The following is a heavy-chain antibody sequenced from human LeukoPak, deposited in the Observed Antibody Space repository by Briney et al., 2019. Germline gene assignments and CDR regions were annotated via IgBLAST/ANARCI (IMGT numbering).Heavy chain of an antibody. V-gene: IGHV4-39*07. CDR1: GGSISSSTYF. CDR3: ARDPGSSSWYGGFDP. J-gene: IGHJ5*02. Sequence: SETLSLTCTVSGGSISSSTYFWGWIRQPPGKGLEWIGTIYYSGSTYYNPSLKSRVTISVDSSKNQFSLKLSSVTAADTAVYYCARDPGSSSWYGGFDPWGQGTLVTVSS. D-gene: IGHD6-13*01. CDR2: IYYSGST.